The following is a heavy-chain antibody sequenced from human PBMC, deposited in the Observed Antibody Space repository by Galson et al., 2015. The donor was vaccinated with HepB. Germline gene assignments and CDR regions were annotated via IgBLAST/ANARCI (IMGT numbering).Heavy chain of an antibody. CDR1: GFTVSSNY. D-gene: IGHD3-3*01. Sequence: SLRLSCAASGFTVSSNYMSWVRQAPGKGLEWVSVIYSGGSTYYADSVKGRFTISRDNSKNTLYLQMNSLRAEDTAVYYCARDPLITIFGVVTLGWFDPWGQGTLVTVSS. J-gene: IGHJ5*02. V-gene: IGHV3-66*01. CDR3: ARDPLITIFGVVTLGWFDP. CDR2: IYSGGST.